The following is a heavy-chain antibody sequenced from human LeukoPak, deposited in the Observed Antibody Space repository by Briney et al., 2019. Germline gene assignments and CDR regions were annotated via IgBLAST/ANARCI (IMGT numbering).Heavy chain of an antibody. V-gene: IGHV3-23*01. CDR2: ISGSGSST. CDR3: AKARDYDFWSGYSNYFDY. CDR1: GFTFDDYA. D-gene: IGHD3-3*01. Sequence: GGSLRLSCAASGFTFDDYAMSWVRQAPGKGLEWVSGISGSGSSTYYADSVKGRFTISRDNSKNTLYLQMNSLRAEDTAVYYCAKARDYDFWSGYSNYFDYWGQGTLVTVSS. J-gene: IGHJ4*02.